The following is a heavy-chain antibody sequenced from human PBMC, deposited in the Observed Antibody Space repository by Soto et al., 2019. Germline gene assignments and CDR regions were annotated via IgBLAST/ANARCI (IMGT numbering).Heavy chain of an antibody. CDR3: ARLGLPNAFDI. CDR2: IYRDGST. J-gene: IGHJ3*02. Sequence: GGSLRLSCAASGFTVSSNYMSWVRQAPGKGLDCVSVIYRDGSTYYADSVKGRFIISRDNSKNTLYLQMNSLRAEDTAVYSCARLGLPNAFDIWGQGTMVTVSS. V-gene: IGHV3-66*04. CDR1: GFTVSSNY. D-gene: IGHD5-12*01.